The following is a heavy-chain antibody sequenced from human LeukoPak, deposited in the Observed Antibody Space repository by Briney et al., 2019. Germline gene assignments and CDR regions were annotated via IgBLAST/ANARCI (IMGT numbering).Heavy chain of an antibody. Sequence: GGSLRLSCAASGFTFSNSAMNWVRQAPGKGPEWVSVISGGGGSTFYADSVKGRFTISRDSSKNTLYLQMNSLRAEDTAVYYCAKARYSGYAFDAFDMWGQGTMVSVSS. CDR2: ISGGGGST. CDR1: GFTFSNSA. CDR3: AKARYSGYAFDAFDM. D-gene: IGHD5-12*01. J-gene: IGHJ3*02. V-gene: IGHV3-23*01.